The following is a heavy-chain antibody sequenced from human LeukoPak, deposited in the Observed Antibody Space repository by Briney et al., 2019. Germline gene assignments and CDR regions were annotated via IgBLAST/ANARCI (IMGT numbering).Heavy chain of an antibody. D-gene: IGHD3-22*01. CDR1: GFTFSSYA. Sequence: PGGSLRLSCAASGFTFSSYAMSWVRQAPGKGLEWVSAISGSGGSTYYADSVKGRFTISRDNSKNTLYLQMNSLRAEDTAVYYCAKCLALEYYYDSSGYYWREYYFDYWGQGTLVTVSS. V-gene: IGHV3-23*01. CDR3: AKCLALEYYYDSSGYYWREYYFDY. J-gene: IGHJ4*02. CDR2: ISGSGGST.